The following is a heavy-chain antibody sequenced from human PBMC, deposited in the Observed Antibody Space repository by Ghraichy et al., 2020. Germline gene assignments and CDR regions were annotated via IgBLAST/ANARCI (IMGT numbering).Heavy chain of an antibody. J-gene: IGHJ6*02. CDR1: GFTFSSFG. CDR2: IWYDGTNK. D-gene: IGHD4-23*01. V-gene: IGHV3-33*01. CDR3: ARHGAYGGNSVYHYYYGMDV. Sequence: LTCAASGFTFSSFGMHWVRQAPGKGLEWVALIWYDGTNKDFADSVKGRFTISRDNSKNTLYLQMNSLRAEDTAVYYCARHGAYGGNSVYHYYYGMDVWGQGTTVTVSS.